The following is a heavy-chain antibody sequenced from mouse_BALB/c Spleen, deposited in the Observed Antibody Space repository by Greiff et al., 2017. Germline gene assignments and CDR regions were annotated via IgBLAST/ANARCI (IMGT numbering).Heavy chain of an antibody. J-gene: IGHJ4*01. CDR3: AKCYYGNYLYAMDY. CDR2: IWGGGST. V-gene: IGHV2-6-5*01. CDR1: GFSLTDYG. Sequence: VMLVESGPGLVAPSQSLSITCTVSGFSLTDYGVSWIRQPPGKGLEWLGVIWGGGSTYYNSALKSRLSISKDNSKSQVFLKMNSLQTDDTAMYYCAKCYYGNYLYAMDYWGQGTSVTVSS. D-gene: IGHD2-1*01.